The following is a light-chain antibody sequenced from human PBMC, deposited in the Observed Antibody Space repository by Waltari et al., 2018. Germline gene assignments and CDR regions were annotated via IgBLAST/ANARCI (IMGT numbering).Light chain of an antibody. CDR2: QPA. V-gene: IGKV1-5*03. J-gene: IGKJ1*01. CDR1: QNINNW. Sequence: DTHITPSPSTLSASVGHRVTITCRPSQNINNWLAWYPQKPGKAPSLLITQPANLQTGVPRTVSVSGSGTEFNVDISNLQSDHYATGHGQRFRTVHRTFGQGNKVEI. CDR3: QRFRTVHRT.